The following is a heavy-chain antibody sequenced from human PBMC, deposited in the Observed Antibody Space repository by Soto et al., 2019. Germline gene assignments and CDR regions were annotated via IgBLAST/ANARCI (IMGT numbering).Heavy chain of an antibody. CDR3: AKVYDCSSTSCLAYYYYYGMDV. V-gene: IGHV3-23*01. Sequence: GGSLRLSCAASGFTFSSYWMSWVRQAPGKGLEWVSAIRGGGGGTYYADSVKGRFTISRDNSKNTLYLQMNSLRAEDTAVYYCAKVYDCSSTSCLAYYYYYGMDVWGQGTTVTVSS. J-gene: IGHJ6*02. D-gene: IGHD2-2*01. CDR1: GFTFSSYW. CDR2: IRGGGGGT.